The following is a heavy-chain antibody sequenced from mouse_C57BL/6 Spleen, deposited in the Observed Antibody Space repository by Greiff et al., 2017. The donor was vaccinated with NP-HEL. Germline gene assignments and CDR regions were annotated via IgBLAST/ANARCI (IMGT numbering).Heavy chain of an antibody. CDR3: ARSAYYSNPGYAMDY. D-gene: IGHD2-5*01. CDR2: INPYNGGT. Sequence: EVKLMESGPVLVKPGASVKMSCKASGYTFTDYYMNWVKQSHGKSLEWIGVINPYNGGTSYNQKFKGKATLTVDKSSSTAYMELNSLTSEDSAVYYCARSAYYSNPGYAMDYWGQGTSVTVSS. J-gene: IGHJ4*01. V-gene: IGHV1-19*01. CDR1: GYTFTDYY.